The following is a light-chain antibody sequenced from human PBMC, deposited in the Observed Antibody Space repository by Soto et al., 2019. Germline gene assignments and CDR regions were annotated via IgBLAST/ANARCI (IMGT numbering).Light chain of an antibody. CDR1: ESVNSW. V-gene: IGKV1-5*03. CDR2: KAS. Sequence: IQLTQSPSTLSASIGDRVTITCRASESVNSWLAWYQQKPGKAPKLLIYKASNLQSGVPSRFSGSGSGTEFTLTISSLQPDDFAAYYCQQYNSFPWTFGQGTKVDNK. J-gene: IGKJ1*01. CDR3: QQYNSFPWT.